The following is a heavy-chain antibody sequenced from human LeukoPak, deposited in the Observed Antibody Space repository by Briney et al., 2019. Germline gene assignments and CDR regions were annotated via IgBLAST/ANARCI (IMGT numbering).Heavy chain of an antibody. J-gene: IGHJ4*02. Sequence: SETLSLTCTVPGGSISSSTHYWGWIRQPPGKGLEWIGNIYYRGSTYYNPSLKSRVTISVDTSKNQFSLKLSSVTAADTAVYYCARRTSRRYFAYWGQGTLVTVS. D-gene: IGHD2/OR15-2a*01. V-gene: IGHV4-39*01. CDR2: IYYRGST. CDR3: ARRTSRRYFAY. CDR1: GGSISSSTHY.